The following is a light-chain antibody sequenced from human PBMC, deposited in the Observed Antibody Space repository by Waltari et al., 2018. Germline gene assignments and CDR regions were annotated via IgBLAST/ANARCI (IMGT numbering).Light chain of an antibody. CDR3: QQYCSSPQA. CDR1: QSVSSSY. CDR2: EAS. Sequence: EIVLTQSPGTLSLSPGERATLSCRASQSVSSSYLAWYHQKPGQAPRLLIYEASSLASGVPDRFSGSGSGTDFTLTISRLEAEDVAVYYCQQYCSSPQAFGQGTKVEIK. V-gene: IGKV3-20*01. J-gene: IGKJ1*01.